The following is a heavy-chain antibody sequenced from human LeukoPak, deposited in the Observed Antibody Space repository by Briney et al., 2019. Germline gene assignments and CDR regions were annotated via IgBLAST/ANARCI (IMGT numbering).Heavy chain of an antibody. V-gene: IGHV3-30-3*01. CDR1: GFTFSSSA. D-gene: IGHD2-15*01. J-gene: IGHJ5*02. Sequence: PGGSLRLSCAASGFTFSSSAMSWVRQAPGKGLEWVAVISYDGSNKYYADSVKGRFTISRDNSKNTLYLQMNSLRAEDTAVYYCARDLRLGYCSGGGCYARRLPTGWFDPWGQGTLVTVSS. CDR3: ARDLRLGYCSGGGCYARRLPTGWFDP. CDR2: ISYDGSNK.